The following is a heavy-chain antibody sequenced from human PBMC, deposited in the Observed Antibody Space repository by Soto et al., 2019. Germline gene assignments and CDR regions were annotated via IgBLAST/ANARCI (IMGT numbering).Heavy chain of an antibody. CDR1: GGSISSYY. CDR2: IYYSGST. CDR3: ARESSGYYYYYGMDV. D-gene: IGHD3-22*01. Sequence: PSATLSLTCTVSGGSISSYYWSWIRQPPGKGLEWIGYIYYSGSTNYNPSLKSRVTISVDTSKNQFSLKLSSVTAADTAVYYCARESSGYYYYYGMDVWGQGTTVTVSS. V-gene: IGHV4-59*01. J-gene: IGHJ6*02.